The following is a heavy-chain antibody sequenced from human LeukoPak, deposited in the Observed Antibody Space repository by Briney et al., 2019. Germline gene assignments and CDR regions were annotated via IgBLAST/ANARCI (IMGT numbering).Heavy chain of an antibody. CDR1: VGSVSSTSYY. D-gene: IGHD3-10*01. CDR2: FYYSGST. CDR3: ARQGGSGRSLDY. Sequence: SETLSLTCTVSVGSVSSTSYYWGWIRQPPGKGLEWIGSFYYSGSTYYHPSLKSRVTISVDTSKNQFSLNLNSVTASDTAVYYCARQGGSGRSLDYWGQGTLVTVSS. V-gene: IGHV4-39*01. J-gene: IGHJ4*02.